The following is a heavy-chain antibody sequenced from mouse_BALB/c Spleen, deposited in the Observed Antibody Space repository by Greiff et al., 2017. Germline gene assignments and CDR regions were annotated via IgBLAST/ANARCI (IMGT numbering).Heavy chain of an antibody. CDR1: GFTFSSFG. Sequence: EVMLVESGGGLVQPGGSRKLSCAASGFTFSSFGMHWVRQAPEKGLEWVAYISSGSSTIYYADTVKGRFTISRDNPKNTLFLQMTSLRSEDTAMYYCARGGYYHYFDYWGQGTTLTVSS. CDR2: ISSGSSTI. V-gene: IGHV5-17*02. CDR3: ARGGYYHYFDY. J-gene: IGHJ2*01. D-gene: IGHD2-3*01.